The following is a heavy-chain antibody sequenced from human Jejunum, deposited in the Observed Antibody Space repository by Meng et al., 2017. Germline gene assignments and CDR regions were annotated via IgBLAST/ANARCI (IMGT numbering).Heavy chain of an antibody. D-gene: IGHD5-24*01. CDR2: IHANGSP. J-gene: IGHJ4*02. V-gene: IGHV4-39*07. Sequence: GSLRLSCTILGTSISSSSYYRGWIRQPPGKGLEWIGNIHANGSPSYNPSLKSRVTISVDTSKNQFYLKLSSVTAADTAVYYCARDPVRGDGYNFDYWGQGKRVTVSS. CDR1: GTSISSSSYY. CDR3: ARDPVRGDGYNFDY.